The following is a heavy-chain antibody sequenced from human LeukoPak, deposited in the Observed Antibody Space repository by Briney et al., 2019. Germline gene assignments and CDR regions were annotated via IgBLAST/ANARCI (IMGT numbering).Heavy chain of an antibody. D-gene: IGHD6-19*01. V-gene: IGHV3-74*01. CDR3: ARGTAVAGTDY. Sequence: GGSLRLSCAASGFTFSGYWMHWVRQAPGKGLVWVSRISSDGYSTSYADSVKGRFTISRENAKNTLYLQMNSLSAEDTAVYYCARGTAVAGTDYWGQGTLVTVSS. CDR2: ISSDGYST. CDR1: GFTFSGYW. J-gene: IGHJ4*02.